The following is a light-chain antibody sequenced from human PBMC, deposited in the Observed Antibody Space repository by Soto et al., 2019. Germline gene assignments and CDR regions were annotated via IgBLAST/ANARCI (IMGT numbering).Light chain of an antibody. CDR3: CSFAGSYTDV. V-gene: IGLV2-11*01. CDR1: SSDVGGYNY. J-gene: IGLJ2*01. Sequence: QSALTQPRSVSGSPGQSVTISCTGTSSDVGGYNYVSWYQQHPGKAPKVMIYDVSKRPSGVPDRFSGSKSGNTASLTISGLQAEDEADYYCCSFAGSYTDVFGGGTKLTV. CDR2: DVS.